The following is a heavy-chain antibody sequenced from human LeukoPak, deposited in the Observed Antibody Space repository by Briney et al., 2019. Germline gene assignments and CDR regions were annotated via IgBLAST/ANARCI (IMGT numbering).Heavy chain of an antibody. J-gene: IGHJ4*02. CDR1: GFTFSSYW. CDR2: IKQDGSEK. D-gene: IGHD4-11*01. Sequence: AGGSLRLSCVASGFTFSSYWMSWVRQAPGKGLEWVANIKQDGSEKYYVDSVKGRFTISRDNAKNSLYLQMNSLRAEDTAVYYCARVSYSNYGGYFDYWGQGTLVTVSS. V-gene: IGHV3-7*01. CDR3: ARVSYSNYGGYFDY.